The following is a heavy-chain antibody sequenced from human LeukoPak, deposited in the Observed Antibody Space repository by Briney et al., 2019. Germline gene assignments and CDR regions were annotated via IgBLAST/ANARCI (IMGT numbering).Heavy chain of an antibody. Sequence: SETLSLTCTVSGYSISSGYYWGWIRQPPGKGLEWIGSICHSGSTYYNPSLKSRVTISVDTSKNQFSLKLSSVTAADTAVYYCARGANYYGSGSYANWFDPWGQGTLVTVSS. CDR2: ICHSGST. CDR1: GYSISSGYY. J-gene: IGHJ5*02. V-gene: IGHV4-38-2*02. CDR3: ARGANYYGSGSYANWFDP. D-gene: IGHD3-10*01.